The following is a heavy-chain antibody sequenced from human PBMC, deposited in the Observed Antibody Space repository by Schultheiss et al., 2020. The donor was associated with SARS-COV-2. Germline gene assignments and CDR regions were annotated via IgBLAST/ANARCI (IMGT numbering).Heavy chain of an antibody. D-gene: IGHD3-22*01. V-gene: IGHV3-21*01. CDR1: GFTFSSYS. CDR2: ITGSSSYI. J-gene: IGHJ6*02. CDR3: ARDYYDSSGLAYYYGMDV. Sequence: GGSLRLSCAASGFTFSSYSIHWVRQAPGKGLEWVSSITGSSSYIYYADSVKGRFTISRDNAKNSLYLQMNSLRAEDTAVYYCARDYYDSSGLAYYYGMDVWGQGTTVTVSS.